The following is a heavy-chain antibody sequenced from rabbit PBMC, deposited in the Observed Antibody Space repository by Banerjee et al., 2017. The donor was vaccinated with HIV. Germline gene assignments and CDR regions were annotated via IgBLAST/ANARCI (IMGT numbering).Heavy chain of an antibody. CDR3: ARNYVNAFDP. CDR1: GFSFSSSYY. D-gene: IGHD1-1*01. V-gene: IGHV1S40*01. Sequence: QSLEESGGDLVKPGASLTLTCTASGFSFSSSYYMCWVRQAPGKGLECIACIYADSSGSTWYASWAKGRFTISKTSSTTVTLQMTTLTAADTATYFCARNYVNAFDPWGPGTLVTVS. CDR2: IYADSSGST. J-gene: IGHJ2*01.